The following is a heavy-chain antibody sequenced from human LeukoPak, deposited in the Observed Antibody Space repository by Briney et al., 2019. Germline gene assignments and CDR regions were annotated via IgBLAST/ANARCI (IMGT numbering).Heavy chain of an antibody. CDR1: GGSIRSRDYY. Sequence: PSETLSLTCTVSGGSIRSRDYYWSWIRQHPGKGLKWIGYVFYSGSTHYNPSLQSRVTISVDTSENQFSLKLSSVTAADTALYYCARTPRPASVAVGNNWFDPWGQGTLVTVSS. J-gene: IGHJ5*02. CDR3: ARTPRPASVAVGNNWFDP. D-gene: IGHD2-15*01. V-gene: IGHV4-31*03. CDR2: VFYSGST.